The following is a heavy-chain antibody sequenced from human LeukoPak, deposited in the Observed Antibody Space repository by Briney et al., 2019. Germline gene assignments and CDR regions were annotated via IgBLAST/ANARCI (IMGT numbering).Heavy chain of an antibody. CDR2: IYYSGST. Sequence: SQILSLTCTVSGGSISSGGYYWSWIRQHPGKGLEWIGYIYYSGSTYYNPSLKSRVTISVDTSKNQFSLKLSSVTAADTAVYYCARDQGYYDSSGFDGAFYIWGQGTMVTVSS. D-gene: IGHD3-22*01. V-gene: IGHV4-31*03. CDR3: ARDQGYYDSSGFDGAFYI. J-gene: IGHJ3*02. CDR1: GGSISSGGYY.